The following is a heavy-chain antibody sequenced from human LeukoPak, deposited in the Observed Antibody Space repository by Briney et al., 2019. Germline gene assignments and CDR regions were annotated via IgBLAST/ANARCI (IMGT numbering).Heavy chain of an antibody. CDR3: AREFSWTGFFDY. J-gene: IGHJ4*02. Sequence: SETLCLTCTVSDGSISSYYWSWIRQPPGKELEWIGHIYDSGSTNYNPSLKSRVTISVDTSKNQFSLKLSAVTAADTAVYYCAREFSWTGFFDYWGQGTLVTVSS. D-gene: IGHD3/OR15-3a*01. CDR1: DGSISSYY. CDR2: IYDSGST. V-gene: IGHV4-59*01.